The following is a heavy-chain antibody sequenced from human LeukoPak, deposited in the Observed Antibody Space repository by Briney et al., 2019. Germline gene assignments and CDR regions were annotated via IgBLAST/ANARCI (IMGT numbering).Heavy chain of an antibody. CDR3: AKSEGSGYYPFYAFDI. V-gene: IGHV3-21*04. CDR2: ISSSSSYI. D-gene: IGHD3-22*01. CDR1: GFTFSSYS. Sequence: GGSLRLSCAASGFTFSSYSMNWVRQAPGKGLEWVSSISSSSSYIYYADSVKGRFTISRDNAKNSLYLQMNSLRAEDTAVYYCAKSEGSGYYPFYAFDIWGQGTMVTVSS. J-gene: IGHJ3*02.